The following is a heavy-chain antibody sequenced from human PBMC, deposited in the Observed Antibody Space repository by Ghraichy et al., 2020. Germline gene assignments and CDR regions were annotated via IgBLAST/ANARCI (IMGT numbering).Heavy chain of an antibody. D-gene: IGHD3-10*01. CDR3: ARQSNNGGSGDWFDP. J-gene: IGHJ5*02. CDR1: GGSISSSSYY. CDR2: IYYSGST. V-gene: IGHV4-39*01. Sequence: SETLSLTCTVSGGSISSSSYYWGWIRQPPGKGLEWIGSIYYSGSTYYNPSLKSRVTISVDTSKNQFSLKLSSVTAADTAVYYCARQSNNGGSGDWFDPWGQGTLVTVSS.